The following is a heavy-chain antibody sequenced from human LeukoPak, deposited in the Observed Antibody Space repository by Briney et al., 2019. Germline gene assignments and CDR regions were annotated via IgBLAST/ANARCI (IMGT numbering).Heavy chain of an antibody. V-gene: IGHV3-49*04. CDR1: GFTFGDYA. CDR3: TRGPAAHSSSWNGMDV. Sequence: GGSLSLSCTASGFTFGDYAMSWVRQAPGKGLEWVGFIRSKAYGGTTEYAASVKGRFTISRDDSKSIAYLQMNSLKTEDTAVYYCTRGPAAHSSSWNGMDVWGQGTTVTVSS. CDR2: IRSKAYGGTT. J-gene: IGHJ6*02. D-gene: IGHD6-13*01.